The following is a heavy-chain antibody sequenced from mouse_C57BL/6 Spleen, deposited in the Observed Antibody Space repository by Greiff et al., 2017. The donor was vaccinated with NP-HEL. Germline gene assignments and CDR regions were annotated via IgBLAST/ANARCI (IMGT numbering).Heavy chain of an antibody. Sequence: QVQLQQPGAELVKPGASVKMSCKASGYTFTSYWITWVKQRPGQGLEWIGDIYPGSGSTNYNEKFKSKATLTVDTSSSTAYMQISSLTSEDSAVYYCARSKDDYYAMDYWGQGTSVTVSS. J-gene: IGHJ4*01. V-gene: IGHV1-55*01. CDR2: IYPGSGST. CDR3: ARSKDDYYAMDY. CDR1: GYTFTSYW.